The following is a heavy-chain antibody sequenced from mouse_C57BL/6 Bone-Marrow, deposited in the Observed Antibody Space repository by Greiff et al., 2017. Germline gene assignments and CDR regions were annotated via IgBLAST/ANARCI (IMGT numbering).Heavy chain of an antibody. CDR1: GYTFTSYW. CDR2: INPSNGGT. J-gene: IGHJ2*01. D-gene: IGHD1-1*01. V-gene: IGHV1-53*01. CDR3: ARSNYYGRSFVYYFDY. Sequence: QVQLQQPGTELVKPGASVKLSCKASGYTFTSYWMHWVKQRPGQGLEWIGNINPSNGGTNYNEKFKSKATLTVDKSSSTASMQVSSLTSEDSAVYYCARSNYYGRSFVYYFDYWGQGTTLTVSS.